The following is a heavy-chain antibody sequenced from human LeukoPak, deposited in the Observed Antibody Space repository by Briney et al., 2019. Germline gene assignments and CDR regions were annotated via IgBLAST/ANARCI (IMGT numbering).Heavy chain of an antibody. CDR2: ISSSSSAI. J-gene: IGHJ4*02. CDR1: GFPLSSYS. CDR3: VRVKGSYFDY. D-gene: IGHD2-15*01. V-gene: IGHV3-48*01. Sequence: GGSLRLSCAASGFPLSSYSINWVRQAPGKGLEWVSYISSSSSAIYYVDSVKGRFTVSRDNAKNSLFLQMNSPRAEDTAVYYCVRVKGSYFDYWGQGALVTVSS.